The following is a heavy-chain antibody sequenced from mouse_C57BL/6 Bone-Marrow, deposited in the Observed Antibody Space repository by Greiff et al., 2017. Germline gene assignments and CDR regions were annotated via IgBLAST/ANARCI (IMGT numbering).Heavy chain of an antibody. V-gene: IGHV1-19*01. CDR3: ARSPNYYGSSYVDY. Sequence: EVQLVESGPVLVKPGASVKMSCKASGYTFTDYYMNWVKQSHGKSLEWIGVINPYNGGTSYNQKFKGKATLTVDKSSSTAYMELKSLTSEDSSVYYCARSPNYYGSSYVDYWGQGTTLTVSS. J-gene: IGHJ2*01. CDR1: GYTFTDYY. CDR2: INPYNGGT. D-gene: IGHD1-1*01.